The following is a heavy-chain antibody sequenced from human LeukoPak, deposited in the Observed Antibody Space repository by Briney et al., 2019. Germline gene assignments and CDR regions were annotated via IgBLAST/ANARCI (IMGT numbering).Heavy chain of an antibody. V-gene: IGHV3-66*01. CDR3: ARTRGGASDAFDI. D-gene: IGHD4-11*01. J-gene: IGHJ3*02. Sequence: GGSLILSCEASGFTVSSNYMSWVRQAPGKGLEWVSIAYTGGSTYYTGSVKGRFTISRDNSDNTLYLQMNSLRAEDTAVYYCARTRGGASDAFDIWGQGTMVTVSS. CDR1: GFTVSSNY. CDR2: AYTGGST.